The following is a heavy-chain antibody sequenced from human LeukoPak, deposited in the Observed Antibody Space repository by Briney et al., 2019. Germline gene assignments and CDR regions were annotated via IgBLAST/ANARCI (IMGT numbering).Heavy chain of an antibody. CDR2: ISGSGGAT. CDR3: AKDRPIFKD. Sequence: PGGSLRLSCAASGFTFSSSAMSWVRQAPGRGLEWVSTISGSGGATYYADSVKGRSTISSDNSKNTLYLQMNSLRAEDTAVYYCAKDRPIFKDWGQGTQVTVSS. V-gene: IGHV3-23*01. CDR1: GFTFSSSA. J-gene: IGHJ4*02.